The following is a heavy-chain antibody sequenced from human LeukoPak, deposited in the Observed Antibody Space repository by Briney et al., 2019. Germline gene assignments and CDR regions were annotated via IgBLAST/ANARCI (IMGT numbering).Heavy chain of an antibody. CDR2: INPSGGST. J-gene: IGHJ4*02. CDR3: AVFDSSGYYLDY. CDR1: GYTFTSYY. Sequence: ASVKVSCKASGYTFTSYYIHWVRQAPGQGLEWMGIINPSGGSTSYAQKFQGRVTMTTDTSTSTAYMELRSLRSDDTAVYYCAVFDSSGYYLDYWGQGTLVTVSS. D-gene: IGHD3-22*01. V-gene: IGHV1-46*01.